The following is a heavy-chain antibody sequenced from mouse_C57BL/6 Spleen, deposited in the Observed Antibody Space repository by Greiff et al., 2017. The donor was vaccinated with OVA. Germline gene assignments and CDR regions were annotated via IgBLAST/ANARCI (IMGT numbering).Heavy chain of an antibody. CDR2: IDPETGGT. V-gene: IGHV1-15*01. J-gene: IGHJ4*01. CDR1: GYTFTDYE. Sequence: QVQLQQSGAELVRPGASVTLSCKASGYTFTDYEMHWVKQTPVHGLEWIGAIDPETGGTAYNQKFKGKAILTADKSSSTAYMERRSLTSEDSAVYYGTRRGDYSMDYWGQGTSVTVSS. CDR3: TRRGDYSMDY.